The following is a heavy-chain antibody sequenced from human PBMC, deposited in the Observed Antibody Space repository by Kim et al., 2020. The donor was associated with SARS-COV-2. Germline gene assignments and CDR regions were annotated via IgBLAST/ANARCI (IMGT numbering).Heavy chain of an antibody. D-gene: IGHD6-19*01. CDR2: IYYSGST. CDR3: ARRGGGWQWLNWFDP. CDR1: GGSISSSSYY. J-gene: IGHJ5*02. V-gene: IGHV4-39*01. Sequence: SETLSLTCTVSGGSISSSSYYWGWIRQPPGKGLEWIGSIYYSGSTYYNPSLKSRVTISVDTSKNQFSLKLSSVTAADTAVYYCARRGGGWQWLNWFDPWGQGTLVTVSS.